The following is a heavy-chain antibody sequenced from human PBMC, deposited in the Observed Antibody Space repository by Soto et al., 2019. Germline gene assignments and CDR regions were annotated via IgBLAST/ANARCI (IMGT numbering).Heavy chain of an antibody. Sequence: ASVKVSCKVSGYTLTELSMHWVRQAPGKGLEWMGGFDPEDGETIYAQKFQGRVTMTEDTSTDTAYMELSSLRSEDTAVYYCARFNRVVPAALHPSYYYYYYGMDVWGQGTTVTV. CDR1: GYTLTELS. CDR3: ARFNRVVPAALHPSYYYYYYGMDV. D-gene: IGHD2-2*01. CDR2: FDPEDGET. J-gene: IGHJ6*02. V-gene: IGHV1-24*01.